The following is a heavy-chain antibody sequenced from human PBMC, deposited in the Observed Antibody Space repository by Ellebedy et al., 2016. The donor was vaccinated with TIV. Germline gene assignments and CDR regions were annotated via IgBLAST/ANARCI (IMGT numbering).Heavy chain of an antibody. Sequence: GESLKIPCAAPGFTFSSYAMTSVRQAPGTGLERVSSISGVGGSTYYADSVKGRFTSSRDNSKNTLFMQMNSLRAEDTAVYYCASNPTELLLAFDIWGQGTMVTVSS. D-gene: IGHD1-26*01. CDR2: ISGVGGST. CDR1: GFTFSSYA. J-gene: IGHJ3*02. CDR3: ASNPTELLLAFDI. V-gene: IGHV3-23*01.